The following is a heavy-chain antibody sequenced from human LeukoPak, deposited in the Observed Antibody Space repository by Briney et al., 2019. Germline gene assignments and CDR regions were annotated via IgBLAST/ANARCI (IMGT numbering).Heavy chain of an antibody. Sequence: GGSLRLSCAASGFTFSDYYMSWIRQAPGKGLEWVSYISSSGSTIYYADSVKGRFTISRDNAKNSLYLQMNSLRAEDTALYHCAREGAVAGYDAFDIRGQGTMVTVSS. J-gene: IGHJ3*02. V-gene: IGHV3-11*01. CDR2: ISSSGSTI. CDR3: AREGAVAGYDAFDI. CDR1: GFTFSDYY. D-gene: IGHD6-19*01.